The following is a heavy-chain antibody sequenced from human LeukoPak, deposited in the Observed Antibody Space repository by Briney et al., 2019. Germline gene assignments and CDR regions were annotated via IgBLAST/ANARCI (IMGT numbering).Heavy chain of an antibody. D-gene: IGHD3-22*01. CDR1: GFTFSSYD. CDR2: IGTAGDT. J-gene: IGHJ3*02. Sequence: GGSLRLSCAASGFTFSSYDMHWVRQATRKGLEWVSAIGTAGDTYYPGSVKGRFTISRENAKNSLYLQMNSLRAGDTAVYYCARALRYDSSGPTDAFDIWGQGTMVTVSS. V-gene: IGHV3-13*01. CDR3: ARALRYDSSGPTDAFDI.